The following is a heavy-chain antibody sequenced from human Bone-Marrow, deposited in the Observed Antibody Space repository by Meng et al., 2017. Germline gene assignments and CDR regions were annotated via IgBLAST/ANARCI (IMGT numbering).Heavy chain of an antibody. V-gene: IGHV4-34*01. CDR3: ARVGVVVITPNWFDP. D-gene: IGHD3-22*01. J-gene: IGHJ5*02. CDR2: INHSGST. Sequence: VRSHQWGAGLLKPSETLALTCVVSGGSFSDYYWSWIRQPPGKGLEWIGEINHSGSTNYNPSLESRATISVDTSQNNLSLKLSSVTAADSAVYYCARVGVVVITPNWFDPWGQGTLVTVSS. CDR1: GGSFSDYY.